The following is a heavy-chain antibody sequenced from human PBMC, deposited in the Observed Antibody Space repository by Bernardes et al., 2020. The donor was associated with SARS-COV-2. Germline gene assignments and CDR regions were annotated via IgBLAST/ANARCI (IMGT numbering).Heavy chain of an antibody. Sequence: SETLSLTCTVSGGSMTSSPDDWGWIRQPPGKELEWIGSMYYSGSTHYNPSLKSRVTISLDTSKNQFSLKLTSVTAADTAVYFCASLSKYVEKWGQGTLVTVSS. CDR3: ASLSKYVEK. V-gene: IGHV4-39*01. CDR2: MYYSGST. CDR1: GGSMTSSPDD. D-gene: IGHD3-10*02. J-gene: IGHJ4*02.